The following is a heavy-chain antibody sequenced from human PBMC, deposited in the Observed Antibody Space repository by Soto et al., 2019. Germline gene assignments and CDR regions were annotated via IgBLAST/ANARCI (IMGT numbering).Heavy chain of an antibody. CDR2: IHYSGKT. CDR3: ARVAVRRGSYFHGMDV. Sequence: SETLSLTCSVSAGFISGSSNYWGWIRLTPGKGLEWLGSIHYSGKTWDNLSLKGRVNISVDTSKSQFSLRLASVTAADTAVYFCARVAVRRGSYFHGMDVWGQGTTVTVSS. V-gene: IGHV4-39*07. D-gene: IGHD1-26*01. J-gene: IGHJ6*02. CDR1: AGFISGSSNY.